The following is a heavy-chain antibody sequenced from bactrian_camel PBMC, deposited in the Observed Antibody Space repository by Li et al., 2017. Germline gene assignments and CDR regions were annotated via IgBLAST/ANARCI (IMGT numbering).Heavy chain of an antibody. Sequence: QVQLVESGGGSVQSGGSLTPSCAALGYPDYNYCMGWFRQVPGKEREDVAVAAIYSGGSGATATYYADSVQGRFTITQDDAKNTLTLQMDNLKPEDTATYFCATVVRVLFDRWWSGQWDLGYWGQGTQVTVS. V-gene: IGHV3S1*01. J-gene: IGHJ4*01. CDR1: GYPDYNYC. D-gene: IGHD1*01. CDR3: ATVVRVLFDRWWSGQWDLGY. CDR2: IYSGGSGATAT.